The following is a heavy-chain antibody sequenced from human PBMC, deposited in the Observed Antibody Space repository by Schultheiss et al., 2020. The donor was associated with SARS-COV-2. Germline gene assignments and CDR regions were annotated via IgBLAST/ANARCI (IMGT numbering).Heavy chain of an antibody. CDR2: ISSSSNYI. CDR1: GFTFSRYS. J-gene: IGHJ5*02. Sequence: GGSLRLSCAASGFTFSRYSMNWVRQAPGKGLEWVSSISSSSNYIYYADSVKGRFTISRDNAKNSLYLQMDSLRGEDTAVYYCATTPVAGKKWFDPWGPGTLVTVSS. D-gene: IGHD6-19*01. CDR3: ATTPVAGKKWFDP. V-gene: IGHV3-21*01.